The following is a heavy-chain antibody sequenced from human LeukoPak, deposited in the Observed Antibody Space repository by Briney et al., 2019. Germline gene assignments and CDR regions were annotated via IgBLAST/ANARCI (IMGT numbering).Heavy chain of an antibody. Sequence: LSETLSLTCSVSGDTLLSGSHYWGWVRQSPGKGLEWIGSIYDGWSAYYNPSLKSRVSISVDTSKNQSSLKLTSATSADTAVYYCATQKWQRPAAFDIWGQGTRVAVSS. CDR3: ATQKWQRPAAFDI. J-gene: IGHJ3*02. V-gene: IGHV4-39*01. CDR2: IYDGWSA. CDR1: GDTLLSGSHY. D-gene: IGHD5-24*01.